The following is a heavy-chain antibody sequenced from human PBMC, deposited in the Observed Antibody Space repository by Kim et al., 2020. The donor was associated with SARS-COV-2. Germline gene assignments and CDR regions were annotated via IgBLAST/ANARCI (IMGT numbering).Heavy chain of an antibody. V-gene: IGHV4-39*01. CDR1: AGSISSSSYY. Sequence: SETLSLICTVSAGSISSSSYYWGWIRQPPGKGLEWIGSLYYSGSTYYNPSLKSRVTISVDTSKNQFSVKLSSVTVADTAVYYCARHGWEGGIAAPFDYWGQGTLVTVSS. CDR3: ARHGWEGGIAAPFDY. J-gene: IGHJ4*02. D-gene: IGHD6-13*01. CDR2: LYYSGST.